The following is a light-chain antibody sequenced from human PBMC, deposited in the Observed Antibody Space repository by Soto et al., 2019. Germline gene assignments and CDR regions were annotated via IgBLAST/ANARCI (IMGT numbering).Light chain of an antibody. CDR1: QSVTSNS. CDR2: DAS. V-gene: IGKV3-20*01. J-gene: IGKJ3*01. Sequence: EIVLTQSPGTLSLSPGERATLSCRASQSVTSNSLAWYQHKLGQAPRLLIYDASSRATGIPDRFSGSGSEADFTLTSSRLEPEDFAVYCCQQFGTPPGTFGPGTKVDIK. CDR3: QQFGTPPGT.